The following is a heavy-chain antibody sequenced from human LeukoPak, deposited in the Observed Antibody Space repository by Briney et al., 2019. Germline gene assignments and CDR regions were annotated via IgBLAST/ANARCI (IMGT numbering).Heavy chain of an antibody. J-gene: IGHJ6*03. CDR1: GGTFSSYS. D-gene: IGHD3-10*01. CDR2: INPNSGGT. CDR3: ARDPHYYGSGSRYYYYYMDV. V-gene: IGHV1-2*02. Sequence: ASVKVSCKASGGTFSSYSINWVRQVPGQGLEWMGWINPNSGGTNYAQKFQGRVTMTRDTSISTAYMELSRLRSDDTAVYYCARDPHYYGSGSRYYYYYMDVWGKGTTVTVSS.